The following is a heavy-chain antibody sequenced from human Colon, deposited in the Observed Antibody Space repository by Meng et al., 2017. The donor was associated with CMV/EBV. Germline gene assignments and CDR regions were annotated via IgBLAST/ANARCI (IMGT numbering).Heavy chain of an antibody. CDR1: GFTFDDYA. CDR3: ARDQAGDPDFYYSGLDV. D-gene: IGHD2-21*01. J-gene: IGHJ6*02. Sequence: SLKISCAASGFTFDDYAMHWVRQAPGKGLEWVSSITWNSGRTGYVDSVEGRFTISRDNAKSSLYLQMSSLRAEDTAVYYCARDQAGDPDFYYSGLDVWGQGATVTVSS. CDR2: ITWNSGRT. V-gene: IGHV3-9*01.